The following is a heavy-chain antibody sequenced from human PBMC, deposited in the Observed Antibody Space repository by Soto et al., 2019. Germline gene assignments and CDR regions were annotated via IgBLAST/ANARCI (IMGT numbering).Heavy chain of an antibody. Sequence: QVQLVESGGGVVQPGRSLRLSCAASGFTFSSYGMHWVRQAPGKGLEWVAVISYDGSNKYYADSVKSRFTISRDNSKNTLYLQMNSLRAEDTAVYYCAKSSDVGEDWGQGTLVTVSS. J-gene: IGHJ4*02. D-gene: IGHD1-26*01. CDR3: AKSSDVGED. CDR1: GFTFSSYG. CDR2: ISYDGSNK. V-gene: IGHV3-30*18.